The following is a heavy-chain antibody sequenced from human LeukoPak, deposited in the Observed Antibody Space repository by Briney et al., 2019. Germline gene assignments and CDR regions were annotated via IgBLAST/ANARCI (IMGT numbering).Heavy chain of an antibody. CDR3: TRGMTYYYDSTGYFGDS. D-gene: IGHD3-22*01. V-gene: IGHV3-7*01. Sequence: GGSLRLSCVGSGFSFSSYWMSLVRQAPGKGLEWVANIKQDGSETYYVDSVKGRFTIARDNAKNSLFLQMNSLRVDDRALYYCTRGMTYYYDSTGYFGDSWGQGTLVTVSS. J-gene: IGHJ5*01. CDR1: GFSFSSYW. CDR2: IKQDGSET.